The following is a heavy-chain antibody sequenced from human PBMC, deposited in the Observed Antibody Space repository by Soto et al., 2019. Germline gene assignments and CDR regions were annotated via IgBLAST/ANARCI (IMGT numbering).Heavy chain of an antibody. V-gene: IGHV4-30-2*01. CDR1: DCIGGNGYS. D-gene: IGHD1-26*01. J-gene: IGHJ4*02. CDR3: SRSLYFENRRSPLYFFDL. Sequence: SETLSLTCRGDCIGGNGYSRSWIRQPPGQGLEWVGFVYRTGRAFYNPSLKSRVTITVDRSKKEVSLKLASVTVADTAVYFCSRSLYFENRRSPLYFFDLWGQGILFPVPS. CDR2: VYRTGRA.